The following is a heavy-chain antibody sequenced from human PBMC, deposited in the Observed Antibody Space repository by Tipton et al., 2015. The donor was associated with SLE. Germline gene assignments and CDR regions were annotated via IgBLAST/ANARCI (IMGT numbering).Heavy chain of an antibody. Sequence: TLSLTCTVSGGSISSYYWGWIRQPPGKGLEWIGYIYYSGSTNYNPSLKSRVTISVDTSKNQFSLKLSSVTAADTAVYYCAREVPGGWFGELPNWFDPWGQGTLVTVSS. CDR3: AREVPGGWFGELPNWFDP. V-gene: IGHV4-59*01. D-gene: IGHD3-10*01. CDR1: GGSISSYY. J-gene: IGHJ5*02. CDR2: IYYSGST.